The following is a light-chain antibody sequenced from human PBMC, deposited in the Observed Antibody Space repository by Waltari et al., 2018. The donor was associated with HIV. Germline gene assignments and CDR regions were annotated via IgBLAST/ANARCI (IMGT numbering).Light chain of an antibody. Sequence: QSALPQPPSTSGSPGQSFNMSSTRATSHIHDYNFISWYQQYSGKAPKLLIFEVTKRPSGVPDRFSGSRSGNTASLIVAGLQAEDEAVYFCSSFAGSNKLFGGGTKLTVL. CDR3: SSFAGSNKL. CDR2: EVT. CDR1: TSHIHDYNF. J-gene: IGLJ2*01. V-gene: IGLV2-8*01.